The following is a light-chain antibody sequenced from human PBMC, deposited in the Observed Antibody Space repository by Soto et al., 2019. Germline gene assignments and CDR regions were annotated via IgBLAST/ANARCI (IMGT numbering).Light chain of an antibody. CDR1: SSDVGSYNL. CDR3: CSYAGSSAYV. V-gene: IGLV2-23*01. CDR2: EGS. J-gene: IGLJ1*01. Sequence: QPVSVSGSPGQSITISCTGTSSDVGSYNLVSWYQQHPGKAPKLMIYEGSKRPSGVSNRFSGSKSGNTASLTISGLQAEDEADYYCCSYAGSSAYVFGTGTKSPS.